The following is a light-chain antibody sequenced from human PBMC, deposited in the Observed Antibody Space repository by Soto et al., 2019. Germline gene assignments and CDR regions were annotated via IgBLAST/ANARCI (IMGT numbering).Light chain of an antibody. CDR2: GAS. Sequence: EIVLTQSPCTLSLSPGERATLSCRASQSVSSSYLAWYQQKPGQAPRLLIYGASSRATGIPDRFSGSGSGTDFTLTISSLEPEDCAVYYCQQYGSSPYTFGQGTKLEIK. CDR1: QSVSSSY. CDR3: QQYGSSPYT. V-gene: IGKV3-20*01. J-gene: IGKJ2*01.